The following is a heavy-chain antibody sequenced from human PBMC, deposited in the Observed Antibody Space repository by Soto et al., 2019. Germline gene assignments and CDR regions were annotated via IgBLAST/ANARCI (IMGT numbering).Heavy chain of an antibody. CDR3: ANFEELLSSFDY. CDR1: GFTFSSYA. Sequence: GGSLRLSCAASGFTFSSYAMSWVRQAPGKGLEWVSAISGSGGSTYYADSVKGRFTISRDNSKNTLYLQMNSLRAEDTAVYYCANFEELLSSFDYWGQGTLVTVSS. CDR2: ISGSGGST. J-gene: IGHJ4*02. V-gene: IGHV3-23*01. D-gene: IGHD3-10*01.